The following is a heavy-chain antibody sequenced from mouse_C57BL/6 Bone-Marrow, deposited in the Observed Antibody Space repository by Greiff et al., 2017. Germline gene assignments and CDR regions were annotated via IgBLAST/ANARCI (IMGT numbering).Heavy chain of an antibody. V-gene: IGHV1-59*01. D-gene: IGHD1-1*01. Sequence: QVQLQQPGAELVRPGTSVKLSCTASGYTFTSYWMHWVKQRPGQGLEWIGVIDPSDSYTNYNQKFKGKATLTVDTSSSTAYMQLSSLTSEDSAVYYCARAPAVVAGDYAMDYWGQGTSVTVSS. J-gene: IGHJ4*01. CDR3: ARAPAVVAGDYAMDY. CDR2: IDPSDSYT. CDR1: GYTFTSYW.